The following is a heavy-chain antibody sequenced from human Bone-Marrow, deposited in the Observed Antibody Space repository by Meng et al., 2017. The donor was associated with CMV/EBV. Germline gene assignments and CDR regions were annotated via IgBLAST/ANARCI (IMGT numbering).Heavy chain of an antibody. J-gene: IGHJ5*02. D-gene: IGHD6-13*01. CDR3: AVVRKAAGLGWSDP. V-gene: IGHV5-10-1*01. CDR2: IDPKDSYT. Sequence: ASGYSFSTYWINWVRQEPGRGLEWIGRIDPKDSYTTYSPSFQGHVSISADKSIGIVYLQWSSLKASDTAMYYCAVVRKAAGLGWSDPWGQGTLVTVSS. CDR1: GYSFSTYW.